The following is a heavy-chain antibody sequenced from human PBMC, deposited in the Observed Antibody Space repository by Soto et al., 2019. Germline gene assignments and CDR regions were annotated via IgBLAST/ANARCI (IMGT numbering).Heavy chain of an antibody. CDR2: IYYSGST. Sequence: QVQLQESGPGLVKPSQTLSLTCTVSGGSISSGGYYWSWIRQHPGKGLEWIGYIYYSGSTYYNPSLKSRVTISVDTSKNQFSLKLSSVPAADTAVYYCARGHDPIVNYYFDYWGQGTLVTVSS. CDR3: ARGHDPIVNYYFDY. V-gene: IGHV4-31*03. J-gene: IGHJ4*02. CDR1: GGSISSGGYY. D-gene: IGHD1-20*01.